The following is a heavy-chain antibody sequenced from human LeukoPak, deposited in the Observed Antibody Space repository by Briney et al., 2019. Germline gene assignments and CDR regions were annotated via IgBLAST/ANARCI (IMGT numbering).Heavy chain of an antibody. D-gene: IGHD5-12*01. CDR1: GFTFSSYA. J-gene: IGHJ4*02. Sequence: GGSLRLSCAASGFTFSSYAMHWVRQAPGKGLEWVAVISYDGSNKYYADSVKGRFTISRDNSKNTPYLQMNSLRAEDTALYYCAKAPYSGYDWSSFDYWGQGTLVTVSS. CDR2: ISYDGSNK. V-gene: IGHV3-30-3*01. CDR3: AKAPYSGYDWSSFDY.